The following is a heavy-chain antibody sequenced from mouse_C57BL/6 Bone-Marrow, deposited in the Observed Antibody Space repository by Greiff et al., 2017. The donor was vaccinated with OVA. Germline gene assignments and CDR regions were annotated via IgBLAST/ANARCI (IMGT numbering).Heavy chain of an antibody. CDR1: GYAFSSYW. V-gene: IGHV1-80*01. J-gene: IGHJ2*01. D-gene: IGHD4-1*01. CDR2: IYPGDGDI. CDR3: ARDWYFDY. Sequence: LQQSGASVKISCKASGYAFSSYWMNWVKQRPGKGLEWTGQIYPGDGDINYNGKFKGKATLTADKSSSTAYMQLSSLTSEDSAVYFCARDWYFDYWGQGTTLTVSS.